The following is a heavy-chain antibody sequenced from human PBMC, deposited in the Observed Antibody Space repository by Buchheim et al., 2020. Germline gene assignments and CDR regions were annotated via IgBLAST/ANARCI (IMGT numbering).Heavy chain of an antibody. CDR1: GFDFNYYG. CDR3: ARSISGWSNDY. Sequence: EVHLVESGGGLVQPGGSLRVSCAASGFDFNYYGMNWVRQAPGKGLEWVSYIGTRNSPIYYADSVRGRFAVSRDDAKASLYLQMNGLTVDDTAVYYCARSISGWSNDYWGQGTL. J-gene: IGHJ4*02. D-gene: IGHD2-15*01. CDR2: IGTRNSPI. V-gene: IGHV3-48*01.